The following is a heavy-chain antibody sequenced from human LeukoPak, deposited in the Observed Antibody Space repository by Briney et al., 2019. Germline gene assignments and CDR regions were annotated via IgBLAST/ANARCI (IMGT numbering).Heavy chain of an antibody. CDR2: INHSGST. J-gene: IGHJ5*02. D-gene: IGHD6-19*01. CDR3: ARMLADSGWYPNWFDP. V-gene: IGHV4-34*01. CDR1: GGSFSGYY. Sequence: SETLSLTCAVYGGSFSGYYWSWIRQPPGKGLEWIGEINHSGSTNYNPSLKSRVTISVDTSKNQFSLKLSSVTAADTAVYYCARMLADSGWYPNWFDPWGQGTLVTVSS.